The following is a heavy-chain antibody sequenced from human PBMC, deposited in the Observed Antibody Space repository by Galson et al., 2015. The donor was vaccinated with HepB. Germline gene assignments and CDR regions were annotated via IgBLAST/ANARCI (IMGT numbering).Heavy chain of an antibody. Sequence: SLRLSCAASGFTFSSYGMHWVRQAPGKGLEWVAVIWYDGSNKYYADSVKGRFTISRDNSKNTLYLQMNSLRAEDTAVYYCARDGTIAAPNHYYMDVWGKGTTVTVSS. V-gene: IGHV3-33*01. J-gene: IGHJ6*03. CDR1: GFTFSSYG. D-gene: IGHD6-6*01. CDR2: IWYDGSNK. CDR3: ARDGTIAAPNHYYMDV.